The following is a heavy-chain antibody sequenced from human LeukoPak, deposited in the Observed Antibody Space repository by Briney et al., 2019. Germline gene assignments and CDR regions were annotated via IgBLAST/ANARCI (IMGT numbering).Heavy chain of an antibody. J-gene: IGHJ3*01. CDR2: ISSRSSYI. D-gene: IGHD2-15*01. Sequence: GGSLTLSCAASGFTFSSYSVNWLRPPPGGGLEWVSSISSRSSYIYYADPVKGRFTISRDNAKNSLYLQMDSLIAEDTAVYYCARPGRRDVVGVVAALAIDVWGKGTMVTVSS. CDR3: ARPGRRDVVGVVAALAIDV. CDR1: GFTFSSYS. V-gene: IGHV3-21*01.